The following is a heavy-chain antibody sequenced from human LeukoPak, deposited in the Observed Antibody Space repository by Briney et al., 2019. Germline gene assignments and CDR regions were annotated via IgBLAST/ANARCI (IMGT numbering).Heavy chain of an antibody. Sequence: SETLSLTCTVSGNSISNYYWSWIRQPAGKGLEWIGRIYISGSTNYNPSLKSRVTMSVDTSKNQFSLRLSSVTAADTAVYYCARGLDTAMLNYWGQGTLVTVSS. CDR3: ARGLDTAMLNY. D-gene: IGHD5-18*01. J-gene: IGHJ4*02. CDR1: GNSISNYY. V-gene: IGHV4-4*07. CDR2: IYISGST.